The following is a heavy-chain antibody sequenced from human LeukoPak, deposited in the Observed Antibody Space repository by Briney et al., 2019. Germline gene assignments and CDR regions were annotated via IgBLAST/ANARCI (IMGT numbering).Heavy chain of an antibody. CDR1: GGSVSSGSYY. CDR3: ARHGALDYRSTSSFDY. Sequence: SETLSLTCTVSGGSVSSGSYYWSWIRQPPGKGLEWIGYIYYTGTTNYNPSLKSRVTISVDTSRNQFSLKLSSVTAADTAVYYCARHGALDYRSTSSFDYWGQGTLVTVSS. V-gene: IGHV4-61*01. J-gene: IGHJ4*02. D-gene: IGHD2-2*01. CDR2: IYYTGTT.